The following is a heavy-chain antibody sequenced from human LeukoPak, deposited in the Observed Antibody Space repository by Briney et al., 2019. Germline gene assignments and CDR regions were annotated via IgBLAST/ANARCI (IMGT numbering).Heavy chain of an antibody. CDR2: IYYSGST. CDR3: ARVGYSSGWYYFDY. V-gene: IGHV4-59*01. J-gene: IGHJ4*02. D-gene: IGHD6-19*01. CDR1: GGSISSYY. Sequence: SETLSLTCTISGGSISSYYWSWIRQPPGKGLEWIGYIYYSGSTNYNPSLKSRVTISVDTSKNQFSLKVSSVTAADTAVYYCARVGYSSGWYYFDYWGQGTLVTVSS.